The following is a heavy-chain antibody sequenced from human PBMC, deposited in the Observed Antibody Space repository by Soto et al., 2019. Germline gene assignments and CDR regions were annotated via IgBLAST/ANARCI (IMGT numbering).Heavy chain of an antibody. D-gene: IGHD3-10*01. CDR1: GFTFSSYG. CDR2: ILHDGNNK. V-gene: IGHV3-30*03. CDR3: ARDDEGGSYCDLGY. Sequence: GGSLRLSCAASGFTFSSYGMHWVRQAPGKGLEWVAIILHDGNNKYYADCVKGRFTISRDNSKNTLYLQMNSLRTEDTAIYYCARDDEGGSYCDLGYWGQGTLVTVSS. J-gene: IGHJ4*02.